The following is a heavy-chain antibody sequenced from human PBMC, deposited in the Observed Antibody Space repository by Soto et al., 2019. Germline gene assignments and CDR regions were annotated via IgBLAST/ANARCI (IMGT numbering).Heavy chain of an antibody. CDR1: GFNFNTYA. Sequence: EVQVLESGGGLVQPGGSLRLSCAASGFNFNTYAMSWVRQAPGKGLEWVSGISGGGGSIHYVDSVKGRFTISRDNSKNTLYLQMSSLRGEDTAVYYCAKGKSSNYVSHAFDVRGQVTMVTVSS. D-gene: IGHD3-10*02. J-gene: IGHJ3*01. CDR3: AKGKSSNYVSHAFDV. CDR2: ISGGGGSI. V-gene: IGHV3-23*01.